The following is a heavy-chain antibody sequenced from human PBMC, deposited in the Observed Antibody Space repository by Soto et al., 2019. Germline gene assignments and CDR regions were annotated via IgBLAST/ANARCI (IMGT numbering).Heavy chain of an antibody. D-gene: IGHD3-10*01. Sequence: SETLSLTCTVSGGSISSYYWSWIRQPPGKGLEWIGYIYYSGSTNYNPSLKSRVTISVDTSKNQFSLKLSSVTAADTAVYYCARTPKGWFGELLENPNWFDPWGQGTLVTVSS. V-gene: IGHV4-59*12. J-gene: IGHJ5*02. CDR1: GGSISSYY. CDR3: ARTPKGWFGELLENPNWFDP. CDR2: IYYSGST.